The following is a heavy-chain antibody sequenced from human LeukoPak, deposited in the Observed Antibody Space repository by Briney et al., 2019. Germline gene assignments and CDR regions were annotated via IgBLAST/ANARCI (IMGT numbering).Heavy chain of an antibody. Sequence: SETLSLTCAVYGGSFSGYYWSWIRQPPGKGLEWIGEINHSGSTNYNPSLKSRVTISVDTSKNQFSLKLSSVTAADTAVYYCARPSRPYCSSTSCYLGLDPWGQGTLATVSS. CDR2: INHSGST. CDR3: ARPSRPYCSSTSCYLGLDP. D-gene: IGHD2-2*01. J-gene: IGHJ5*02. CDR1: GGSFSGYY. V-gene: IGHV4-34*01.